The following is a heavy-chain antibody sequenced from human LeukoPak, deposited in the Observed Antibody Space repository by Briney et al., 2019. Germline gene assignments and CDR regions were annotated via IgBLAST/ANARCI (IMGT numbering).Heavy chain of an antibody. V-gene: IGHV3-7*01. D-gene: IGHD3-3*01. CDR1: GFTVSSNY. Sequence: GGSLRLSCAASGFTVSSNYMSWVRQAPGKGLEWVASIKQDGGEKYYVDSVKGRFSISRDNAKNSLYLHMNSLRAEDTAVYYCASPEWLPDSIDIWGQGTMVTVSS. J-gene: IGHJ3*02. CDR3: ASPEWLPDSIDI. CDR2: IKQDGGEK.